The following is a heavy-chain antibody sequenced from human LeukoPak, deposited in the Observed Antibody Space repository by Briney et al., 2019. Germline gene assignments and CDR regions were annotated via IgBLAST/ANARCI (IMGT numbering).Heavy chain of an antibody. CDR2: IYHSGST. V-gene: IGHV4-4*02. J-gene: IGHJ6*02. Sequence: PSETLSLTCAVSGGSISSSNWWSWVRQPPGKGLEWIGEIYHSGSTNYNPSLKSRVTISVDKSKNQFSLKLSSVTAADTAVYYCARANQGDSSGYYYVHYYYYYGMDVWGQGTTVTVSS. CDR1: GGSISSSNW. D-gene: IGHD3-22*01. CDR3: ARANQGDSSGYYYVHYYYYYGMDV.